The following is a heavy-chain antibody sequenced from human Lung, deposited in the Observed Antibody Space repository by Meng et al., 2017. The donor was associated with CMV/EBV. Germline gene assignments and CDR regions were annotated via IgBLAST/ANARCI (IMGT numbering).Heavy chain of an antibody. CDR1: GFTFSSYW. V-gene: IGHV3-7*01. D-gene: IGHD2-2*01. CDR2: IKQDGSEK. CDR3: ARDPRGINIVVVHNGMDV. J-gene: IGHJ6*02. Sequence: GGSXRLXCAASGFTFSSYWMSWVRQAPGKGLEWVANIKQDGSEKYYVDSVKGRFTISRDNAKNSLYLQMNSLRAEDTAVYYCARDPRGINIVVVHNGMDVXGRGXTVTFSS.